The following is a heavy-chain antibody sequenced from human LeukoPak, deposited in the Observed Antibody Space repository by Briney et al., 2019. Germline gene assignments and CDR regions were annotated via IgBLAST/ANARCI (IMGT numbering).Heavy chain of an antibody. CDR1: GFTFSDYY. CDR3: AKGGAVPGRDY. D-gene: IGHD6-19*01. J-gene: IGHJ4*02. Sequence: GGSLRLSCAASGFTFSDYYMSWIRQAPGKGLQWVSYISTGGSTIYYADSVKGRFTISRDNSKNTLYLQMNSLRGEDTAVYHCAKGGAVPGRDYWGQGTLVTVSS. CDR2: ISTGGSTI. V-gene: IGHV3-11*04.